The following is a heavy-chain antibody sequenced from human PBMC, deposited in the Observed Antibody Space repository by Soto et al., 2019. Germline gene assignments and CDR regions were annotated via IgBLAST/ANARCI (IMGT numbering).Heavy chain of an antibody. V-gene: IGHV4-34*01. Sequence: GYYWRCIIKHTRKGLEWIGEINHSGSTNYNPSLKSRVTISVDTSKNQFSLKLSSVTAADTAVYYCSIVQRRIRIFGGVTVFDYRVQGTLVTGSS. CDR2: INHSGST. J-gene: IGHJ4*02. CDR3: SIVQRRIRIFGGVTVFDY. CDR1: GYY. D-gene: IGHD3-3*01.